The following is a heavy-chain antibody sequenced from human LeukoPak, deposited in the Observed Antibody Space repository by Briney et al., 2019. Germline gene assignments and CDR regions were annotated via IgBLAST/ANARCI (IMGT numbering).Heavy chain of an antibody. CDR3: ARGAGYSGYDLGY. D-gene: IGHD5-12*01. CDR1: GFTFSSYW. CDR2: INSDGSST. Sequence: GGSLRLSCAASGFTFSSYWMHWVRQAPGKGLVWVSRINSDGSSTSYADSVKGRFTISRDNAKNTVYLQMNSLRAEDTAVYYCARGAGYSGYDLGYWGQGTLATVSS. J-gene: IGHJ4*02. V-gene: IGHV3-74*01.